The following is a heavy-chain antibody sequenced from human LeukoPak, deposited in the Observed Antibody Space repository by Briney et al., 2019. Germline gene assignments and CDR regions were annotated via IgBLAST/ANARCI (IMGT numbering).Heavy chain of an antibody. CDR2: IIPIFGTA. Sequence: SVKVSCKASGGTFSSYAISWARQAPGQGLEWMGGIIPIFGTANYAQKFQGRVTITADESTSTAYMELSSLRSEDTAVYYCARDGARSVDTATNRFDYWGQGTLVTVSS. V-gene: IGHV1-69*13. CDR1: GGTFSSYA. CDR3: ARDGARSVDTATNRFDY. J-gene: IGHJ4*02. D-gene: IGHD5-18*01.